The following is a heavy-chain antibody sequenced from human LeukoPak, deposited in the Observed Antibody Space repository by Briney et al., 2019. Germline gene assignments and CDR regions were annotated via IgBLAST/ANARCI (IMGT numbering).Heavy chain of an antibody. Sequence: PGGSLRLSCAASGFTFDDYTMHWVRQAPGKGLEWVSLISWDSGSRYYGDSVKGRFTVSRDNSKNSLYLQMNSLRIEDTALYYCAKHMARSSGATTTGALDIWGQGTMVTVSS. V-gene: IGHV3-43*01. CDR3: AKHMARSSGATTTGALDI. D-gene: IGHD1-26*01. CDR2: ISWDSGSR. CDR1: GFTFDDYT. J-gene: IGHJ3*02.